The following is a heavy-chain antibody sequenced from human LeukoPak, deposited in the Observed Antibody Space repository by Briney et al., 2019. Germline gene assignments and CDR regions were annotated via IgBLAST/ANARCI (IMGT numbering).Heavy chain of an antibody. V-gene: IGHV3-23*01. CDR2: ISGSGGST. Sequence: GGSLRLSCAASGFTFSSYAMSWVRQAPGKGLEWASAISGSGGSTYYADSVKGRFTISRDNSENTLYLQMNSLRAEDTAVYYCAKFGLITMSDDYWGQGTLVTVSS. J-gene: IGHJ4*02. D-gene: IGHD3-10*02. CDR3: AKFGLITMSDDY. CDR1: GFTFSSYA.